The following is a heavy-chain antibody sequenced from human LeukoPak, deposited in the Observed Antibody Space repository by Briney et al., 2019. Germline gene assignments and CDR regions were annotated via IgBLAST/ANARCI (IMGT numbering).Heavy chain of an antibody. CDR2: IYYSGST. J-gene: IGHJ4*02. CDR3: AGHGDILALYYIQ. D-gene: IGHD3-9*01. V-gene: IGHV4-59*08. Sequence: PSETLSLTCIVSGGSINNYYWSWIRQPAGRGLEWIAYIYYSGSTNYNPSLKSRVPISLDPSKNQFSLKLSSVTGEDTAVYYCAGHGDILALYYIQWGERTLLTLP. CDR1: GGSINNYY.